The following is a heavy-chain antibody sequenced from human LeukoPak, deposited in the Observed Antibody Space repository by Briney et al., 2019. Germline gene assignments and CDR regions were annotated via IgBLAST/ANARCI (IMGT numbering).Heavy chain of an antibody. Sequence: SETLSLTCTVSGGSISSYYWSWIRQPPGKGLEWIGYIYYSGSTNYNPSLKSRVTISVDTSKNQFSLKLSSVTAADTAVYYCARDFTGSGAEDYWGQGTLVTVSS. CDR1: GGSISSYY. CDR2: IYYSGST. J-gene: IGHJ4*02. D-gene: IGHD3-10*01. CDR3: ARDFTGSGAEDY. V-gene: IGHV4-59*01.